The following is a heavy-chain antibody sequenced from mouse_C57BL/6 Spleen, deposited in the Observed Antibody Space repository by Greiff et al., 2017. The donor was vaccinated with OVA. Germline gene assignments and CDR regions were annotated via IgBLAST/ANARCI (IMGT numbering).Heavy chain of an antibody. CDR3: ARANYYGSRGDYFDY. J-gene: IGHJ2*01. D-gene: IGHD1-1*01. Sequence: EVKLQESGGGLVKPGGSLKLSCAASGFTFSSYAMSWVRQTPEKRLEWVATISDGGSYTYYPDNVKGRFTISRDNAKNNLYLQMSHLKSEDTAMYYCARANYYGSRGDYFDYWGQGTTLTVSS. CDR2: ISDGGSYT. CDR1: GFTFSSYA. V-gene: IGHV5-4*03.